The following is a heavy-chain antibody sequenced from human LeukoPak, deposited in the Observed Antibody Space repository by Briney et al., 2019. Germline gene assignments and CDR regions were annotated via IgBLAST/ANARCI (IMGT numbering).Heavy chain of an antibody. V-gene: IGHV1-69*13. CDR1: GGTFSSYA. D-gene: IGHD2-2*01. J-gene: IGHJ6*04. Sequence: SVKVSCKASGGTFSSYAISWVRQAPGQGLEWMGGIIPIFGTANYAQKFQGRVTITADESTSTAYMELSSLRSEDTAVYYCARAVCSSTSCLYYYYGMGVWGKGTTVTVSS. CDR2: IIPIFGTA. CDR3: ARAVCSSTSCLYYYYGMGV.